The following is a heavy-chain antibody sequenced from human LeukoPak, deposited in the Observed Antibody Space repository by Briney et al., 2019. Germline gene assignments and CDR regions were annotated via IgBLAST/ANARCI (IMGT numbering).Heavy chain of an antibody. CDR3: ARAGTVMLLDY. D-gene: IGHD3-16*01. J-gene: IGHJ4*02. CDR2: NNPKNGDT. CDR1: GYTFSDYY. V-gene: IGHV1-2*02. Sequence: ASVKVSCKASGYTFSDYYLHWVRQAPGQGLEWMGWNNPKNGDTNYAQKFQGRVSMTRDTSISTAYMELSRLTPDDTAVYYCARAGTVMLLDYWGQGTLVTVSS.